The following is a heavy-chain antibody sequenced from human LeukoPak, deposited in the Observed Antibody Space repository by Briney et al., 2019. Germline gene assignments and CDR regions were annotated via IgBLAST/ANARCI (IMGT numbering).Heavy chain of an antibody. CDR1: GCTFRSYA. V-gene: IGHV3-30-3*01. Sequence: GGSLTLSCAASGCTFRSYAMHWVRQAPAKGLEGVAVISYDGSNKYYADSVKGRFTISRDNSKNTLYLQMNSLRAEDTAVYYCPRETDQQWLNKLAFDYWGQGTLVAVSS. D-gene: IGHD6-19*01. CDR2: ISYDGSNK. J-gene: IGHJ4*02. CDR3: PRETDQQWLNKLAFDY.